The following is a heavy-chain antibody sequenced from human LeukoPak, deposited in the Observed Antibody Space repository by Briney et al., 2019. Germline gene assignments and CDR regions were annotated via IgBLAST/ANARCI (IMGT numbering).Heavy chain of an antibody. D-gene: IGHD2-15*01. CDR2: VSYSGNN. V-gene: IGHV4-39*07. CDR3: AGQAIVVVPLESSYAAY. J-gene: IGHJ4*02. Sequence: SETLSPTCTVSGASISSSRYYWAWVRQPPGKGLDWNGNVSYSGNNFYSPSRHSRLSISLDTSKNQLSLKLTSVTAAETAAYYCAGQAIVVVPLESSYAAYWGQGTLVTVSS. CDR1: GASISSSRYY.